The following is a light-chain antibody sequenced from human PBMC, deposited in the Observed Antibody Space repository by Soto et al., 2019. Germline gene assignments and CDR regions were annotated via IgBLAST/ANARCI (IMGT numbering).Light chain of an antibody. Sequence: EIVMTQSPATLSVSPGERATLSCRASQSVGSDLAWYQQKPGQAPRLVIYDIFTMATGVPTRLSGSGSGTEFTLTISRLQSEDFAVYYCQQYNSWPLTFGGGTKVEIK. CDR1: QSVGSD. CDR3: QQYNSWPLT. V-gene: IGKV3D-15*01. J-gene: IGKJ4*01. CDR2: DIF.